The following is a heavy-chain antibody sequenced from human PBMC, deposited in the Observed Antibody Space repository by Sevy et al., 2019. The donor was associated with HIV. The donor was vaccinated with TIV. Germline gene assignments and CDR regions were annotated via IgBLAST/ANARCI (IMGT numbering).Heavy chain of an antibody. V-gene: IGHV4-30-2*01. Sequence: SETLSLTCAVSGGSISSSGYSWSWIRQPPGKGLEWIGYIFHSGSTSYNPSLKSRVTISEDRSKNQFSLKLNSVTAADTAVYYCARVSSLELTYGMDVWGQGTTVTVSS. CDR3: ARVSSLELTYGMDV. D-gene: IGHD1-1*01. CDR1: GGSISSSGYS. CDR2: IFHSGST. J-gene: IGHJ6*02.